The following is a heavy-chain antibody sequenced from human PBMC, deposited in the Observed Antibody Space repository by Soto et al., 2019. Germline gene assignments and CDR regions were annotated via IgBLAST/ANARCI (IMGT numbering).Heavy chain of an antibody. CDR2: TIPAFGTA. D-gene: IGHD1-1*01. Sequence: QVHLVQSGAEVQSPGSAVKVSCKVSGAGDTFSNYGLNWMRQAPGQGLEWMGGTIPAFGTANYAQKFQGSVTITADPSTTTAYMELSSLRSDDTAVYYCWRHDKTALPPLDSWGQGTLVSVSS. CDR3: WRHDKTALPPLDS. V-gene: IGHV1-69*12. CDR1: GAGDTFSNYG. J-gene: IGHJ4*02.